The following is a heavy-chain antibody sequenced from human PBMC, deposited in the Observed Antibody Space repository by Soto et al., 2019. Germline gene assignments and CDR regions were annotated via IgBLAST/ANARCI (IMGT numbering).Heavy chain of an antibody. Sequence: ASVKVCCKASRDSFASCARRWVRQAPGQGLEWMGWINPNSGGTNYAQKFQGWVTMTRDTSISTAYMELSRLRSDDTAVYYCARDPSSSSGYYSYPGMAVRGHGTTVTVSS. J-gene: IGHJ6*02. CDR2: INPNSGGT. CDR3: ARDPSSSSGYYSYPGMAV. D-gene: IGHD6-13*01. CDR1: RDSFASCA. V-gene: IGHV1-2*04.